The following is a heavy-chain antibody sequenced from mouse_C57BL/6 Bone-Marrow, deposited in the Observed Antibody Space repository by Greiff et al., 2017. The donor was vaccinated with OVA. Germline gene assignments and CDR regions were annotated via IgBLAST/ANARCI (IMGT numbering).Heavy chain of an antibody. CDR1: GYTFTSYG. V-gene: IGHV1-81*01. Sequence: VKLVESGAELARPGASVKLSCKASGYTFTSYGISWVKQRTGQGLEWIGEIYPRSGNTYYNEKFKGKATLTADKSSSTAYMELRSLTSEDSAVYFCAKKGNYYAYYFDYWGQGTTLTVSS. CDR2: IYPRSGNT. J-gene: IGHJ2*01. D-gene: IGHD1-1*01. CDR3: AKKGNYYAYYFDY.